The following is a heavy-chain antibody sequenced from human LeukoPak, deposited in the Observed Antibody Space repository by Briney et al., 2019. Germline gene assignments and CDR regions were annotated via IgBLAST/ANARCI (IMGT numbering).Heavy chain of an antibody. D-gene: IGHD6-13*01. V-gene: IGHV1-69*05. J-gene: IGHJ3*02. Sequence: ASVKVSCKASGGTFSSYAISWVRQAPGQGLEWMGGIIPIFGTANYAQKFQGRVTITTDESTSTAYMELSSLRSEDTAVYYCAAPPAGGSSSWYGDGLAAEGAFDIWGQGTMVTVSS. CDR3: AAPPAGGSSSWYGDGLAAEGAFDI. CDR2: IIPIFGTA. CDR1: GGTFSSYA.